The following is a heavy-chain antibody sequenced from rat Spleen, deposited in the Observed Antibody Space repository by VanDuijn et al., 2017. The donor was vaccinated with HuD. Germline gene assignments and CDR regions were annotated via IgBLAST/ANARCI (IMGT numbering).Heavy chain of an antibody. V-gene: IGHV5-31*01. J-gene: IGHJ3*01. CDR3: ARSEGTHYYLPFAD. CDR1: GFTFNNYW. CDR2: ITHIGATS. D-gene: IGHD1-6*01. Sequence: EVQLVESGGGLVQPGRSLKLSCVASGFTFNNYWMTWIRQAPGKGLEWVATITHIGATSYYPDSVKGRFTISREDGRSTLYLQMNSLRSEDTDTYYCARSEGTHYYLPFADWGQGTLVTVSS.